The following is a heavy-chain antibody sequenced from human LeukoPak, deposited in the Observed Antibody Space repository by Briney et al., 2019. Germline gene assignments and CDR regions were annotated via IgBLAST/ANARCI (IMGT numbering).Heavy chain of an antibody. Sequence: PGGSLRLSCAASGFTVSSNYMSWVRQAPGKGLEWVSIIYSGGSTFYADSVKGRFTISRDNSNNTLYLQMNSLRAEDTAVYYCARVRSSGSPPVYFDYWGQGTLVTVSS. D-gene: IGHD1-26*01. CDR1: GFTVSSNY. CDR2: IYSGGST. V-gene: IGHV3-53*01. CDR3: ARVRSSGSPPVYFDY. J-gene: IGHJ4*02.